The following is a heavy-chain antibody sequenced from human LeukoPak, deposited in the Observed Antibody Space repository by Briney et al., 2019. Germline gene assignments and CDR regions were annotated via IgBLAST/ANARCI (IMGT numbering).Heavy chain of an antibody. CDR1: GFTFSRFS. D-gene: IGHD5-24*01. CDR2: ISSSISTK. CDR3: AKDQITEPDDF. Sequence: PGGSLRLSCAASGFTFSRFSMSWVRQAPGKGLEWVSYISSSISTKYYAGSVKGRFTISRDDSKDTLFLQMNSLRVEDTALYFCAKDQITEPDDFWGPGTLVTVSS. J-gene: IGHJ4*02. V-gene: IGHV3-48*01.